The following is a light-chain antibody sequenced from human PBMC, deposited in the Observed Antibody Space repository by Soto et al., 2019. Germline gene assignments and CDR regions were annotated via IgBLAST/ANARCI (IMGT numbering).Light chain of an antibody. Sequence: EIVLTQSPATLSLSPGERATLSCRASPSVSNSLAWYQQKPGQAPRLLIYDASNRATGIPARFSGSGSGTDFTLTISSLEPEDFAVYYCQQRSNWPITFGQGTRLEI. CDR2: DAS. CDR3: QQRSNWPIT. V-gene: IGKV3-11*01. J-gene: IGKJ5*01. CDR1: PSVSNS.